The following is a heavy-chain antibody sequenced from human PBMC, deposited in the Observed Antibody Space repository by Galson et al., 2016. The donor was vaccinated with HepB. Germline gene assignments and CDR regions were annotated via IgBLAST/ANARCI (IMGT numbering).Heavy chain of an antibody. CDR3: ARDRGFYSSTWD. CDR1: GFTVSSNY. Sequence: SLRLSCAASGFTVSSNYMTWVRQAPGKGLEYVSVIYSGGTTYYADSVKGRFTISRDNSKDTLYLQMISLRAEDTAVYYCARDRGFYSSTWDWGQGTLVTVSS. D-gene: IGHD2-2*01. CDR2: IYSGGTT. V-gene: IGHV3-53*01. J-gene: IGHJ4*02.